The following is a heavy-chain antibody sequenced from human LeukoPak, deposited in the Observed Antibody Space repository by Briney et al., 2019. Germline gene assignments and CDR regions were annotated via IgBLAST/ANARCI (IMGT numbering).Heavy chain of an antibody. D-gene: IGHD3-16*02. J-gene: IGHJ4*02. Sequence: SETLSLTCTVSGGSISSYYWSWIRQPPGKGLEWIGEINHSGSTNYNPSLKSRVTISVDTSKNQFSLKLSSVTAADTAVYYCARGALPFDYWGQGTLVTVSS. CDR3: ARGALPFDY. CDR2: INHSGST. V-gene: IGHV4-34*01. CDR1: GGSISSYY.